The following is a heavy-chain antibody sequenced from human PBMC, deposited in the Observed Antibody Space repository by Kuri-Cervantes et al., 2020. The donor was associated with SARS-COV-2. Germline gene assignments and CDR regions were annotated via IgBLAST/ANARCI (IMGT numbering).Heavy chain of an antibody. J-gene: IGHJ4*02. CDR2: IGTNTGNP. D-gene: IGHD2-2*01. CDR3: ARDGYVHCGSVSCFDY. V-gene: IGHV7-4-1*02. CDR1: GYTFTSYA. Sequence: SVKVSCKASGYTFTSYAMNWARQAPGQGLEWLGWIGTNTGNPTHAQGFTGRFVFSLDTSASTAYLQISALKAEDTAVYYCARDGYVHCGSVSCFDYWGQGTLVTVSS.